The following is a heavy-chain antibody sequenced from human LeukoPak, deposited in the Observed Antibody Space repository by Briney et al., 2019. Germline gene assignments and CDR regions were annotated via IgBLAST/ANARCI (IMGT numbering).Heavy chain of an antibody. CDR1: GGSFSGYY. V-gene: IGHV4-34*01. CDR3: AREGSSWSNWFDP. CDR2: INHSGST. J-gene: IGHJ5*02. D-gene: IGHD6-13*01. Sequence: SETLSLTCAVYGGSFSGYYWSWIRQPPGKGLEWIGEINHSGSTNYNPSLTSRVTISVDTSKNQFSLKLSSVTAADTAVYYCAREGSSWSNWFDPWGQGTLVTVSS.